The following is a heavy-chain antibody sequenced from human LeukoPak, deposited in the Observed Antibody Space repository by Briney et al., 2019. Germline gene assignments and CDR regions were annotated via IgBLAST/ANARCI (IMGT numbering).Heavy chain of an antibody. J-gene: IGHJ5*02. V-gene: IGHV1-18*04. Sequence: GASLKVSCKASGYTFNTYGINWVRQAPGQGLEWMGWISAYNGNTNYAQNFQGRITLTTDTSTSTAYMELTSLRFDDTAVYYCARDGRQWVPLNWFDPWGQGTLVIVSS. CDR1: GYTFNTYG. D-gene: IGHD6-19*01. CDR2: ISAYNGNT. CDR3: ARDGRQWVPLNWFDP.